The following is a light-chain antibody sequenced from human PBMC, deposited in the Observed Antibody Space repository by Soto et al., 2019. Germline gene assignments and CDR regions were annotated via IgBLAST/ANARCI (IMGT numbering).Light chain of an antibody. J-gene: IGKJ5*01. V-gene: IGKV1-39*01. CDR2: SAS. Sequence: DIHMTQSPASLSVSVGDRVTITCRASQSINNYLNWYLQRPGQAPKLLIPSASTLQRGVPSRFSGSGSRTEFTLTIADLQPDDFGTYYCQQSLTMPLTFGDGTRLDIK. CDR3: QQSLTMPLT. CDR1: QSINNY.